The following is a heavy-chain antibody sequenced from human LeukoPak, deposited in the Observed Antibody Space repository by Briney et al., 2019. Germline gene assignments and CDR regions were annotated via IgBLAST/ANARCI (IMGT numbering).Heavy chain of an antibody. CDR1: GGSFSGYY. CDR3: ARSYLGGWYYFDY. J-gene: IGHJ4*02. V-gene: IGHV4-34*01. Sequence: SETLSLTCAVYGGSFSGYYWSWIRQPPGKGLEWIGEINHSGSTNYNPSLKSRATISVDTSKNQFSLKLSSVTAADTAVYYCARSYLGGWYYFDYWGQGTLVTVSS. D-gene: IGHD6-19*01. CDR2: INHSGST.